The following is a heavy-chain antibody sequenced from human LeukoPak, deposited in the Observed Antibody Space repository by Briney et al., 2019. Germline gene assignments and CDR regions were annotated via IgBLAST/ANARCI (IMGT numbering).Heavy chain of an antibody. Sequence: SETLSLTCAVYGGSFSGYYWSWIRQPPGKGLEWIGEINHSGSTNYNPFLKSRVTISVDTSKNQFSLKLSSVTAADTAVYYCASWGRTIFGTNWFDPWGQGTLVTVSS. CDR3: ASWGRTIFGTNWFDP. J-gene: IGHJ5*02. CDR2: INHSGST. CDR1: GGSFSGYY. D-gene: IGHD3-3*01. V-gene: IGHV4-34*01.